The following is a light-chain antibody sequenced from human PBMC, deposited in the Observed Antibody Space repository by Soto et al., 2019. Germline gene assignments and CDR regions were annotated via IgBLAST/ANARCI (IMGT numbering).Light chain of an antibody. Sequence: DIQMTQSPSSLSASVGDRVTITCRASQSISSYLSWFQQKPGKAPKLLIYAASTLQSAVPSRFSGSGSWTDFTLSICSLQPEDFATYYCQQSYSTPSITFGQGTRLEIK. CDR2: AAS. CDR3: QQSYSTPSIT. V-gene: IGKV1-39*01. J-gene: IGKJ5*01. CDR1: QSISSY.